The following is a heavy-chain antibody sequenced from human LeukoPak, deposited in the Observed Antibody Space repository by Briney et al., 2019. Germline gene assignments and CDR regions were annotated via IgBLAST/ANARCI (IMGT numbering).Heavy chain of an antibody. CDR1: GYTFTSYY. J-gene: IGHJ3*02. CDR3: ARVESWERSGSSQDAFDI. V-gene: IGHV1-46*01. CDR2: INPSGGST. D-gene: IGHD1-26*01. Sequence: GASVKVSCKASGYTFTSYYLHWVRQAPGQGLEWMGIINPSGGSTSYAQKFQGRVTMTRDKSTSTVYMELSSQRSEDTAVYYCARVESWERSGSSQDAFDIWGQGTMVTVSS.